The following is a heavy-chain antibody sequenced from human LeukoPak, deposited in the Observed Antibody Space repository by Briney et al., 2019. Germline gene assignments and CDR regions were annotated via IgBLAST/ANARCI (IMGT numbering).Heavy chain of an antibody. CDR1: GFTFIRYS. D-gene: IGHD3-10*01. CDR2: ISGSSSTV. Sequence: GGSLRLSCAASGFTFIRYSMNWVRQAPGKGLEWLSYISGSSSTVHYADSVKGRFTISRDNAKNSLYLQMNSLRAEDTAVYYCARETPLYYYGPGRSYYMDVWGKGTTVTVS. J-gene: IGHJ6*03. V-gene: IGHV3-48*04. CDR3: ARETPLYYYGPGRSYYMDV.